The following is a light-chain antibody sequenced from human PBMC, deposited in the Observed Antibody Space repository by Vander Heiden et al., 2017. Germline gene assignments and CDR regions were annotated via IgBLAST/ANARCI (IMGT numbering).Light chain of an antibody. CDR3: CSYAGSYTYV. CDR1: SSDVGGYNY. CDR2: DVS. Sequence: QSALTQPRSVFGSPGQSVTMSCTGTSSDVGGYNYVSWYQQHPGKAPKLMIYDVSERPSGVPDRFSGSKFGNTASLTISGLQAEDEADYFCCSYAGSYTYVFGTGTKVTVL. J-gene: IGLJ1*01. V-gene: IGLV2-11*01.